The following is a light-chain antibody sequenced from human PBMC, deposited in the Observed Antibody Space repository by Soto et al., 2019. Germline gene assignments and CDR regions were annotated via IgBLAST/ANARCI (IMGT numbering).Light chain of an antibody. CDR1: QNIIFY. CDR3: EQSYSAPLTFPLT. CDR2: AAS. V-gene: IGKV1-39*01. J-gene: IGKJ4*01. Sequence: DIQMTQSPSSLSASVGDRVTITCRASQNIIFYLNWYQQKPGKAPKLLIYAASNLQSGVPSRFSGSGSGTDFTLTISSLQPDDFATYYCEQSYSAPLTFPLTFGGGTKVDI.